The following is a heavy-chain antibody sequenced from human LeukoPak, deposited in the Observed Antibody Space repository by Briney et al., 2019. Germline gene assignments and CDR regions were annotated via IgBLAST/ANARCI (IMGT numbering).Heavy chain of an antibody. J-gene: IGHJ6*03. Sequence: SQTLSLTCTVSGGSISSGSYCWSWIRQPAGKGLEWIGRIYTSGSTNYNPSLKSRVTISVDTSKNQFSLKLSSVTAADTAVYYCARSTDGDYYYYMYVWGKGTTVTVSS. CDR3: ARSTDGDYYYYMYV. CDR2: IYTSGST. V-gene: IGHV4-61*02. CDR1: GGSISSGSYC. D-gene: IGHD2-8*01.